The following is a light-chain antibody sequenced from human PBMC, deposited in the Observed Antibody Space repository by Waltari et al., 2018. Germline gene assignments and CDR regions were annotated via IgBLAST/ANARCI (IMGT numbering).Light chain of an antibody. CDR1: ISNLGSNY. CDR3: ASWDESHYV. CDR2: RNN. V-gene: IGLV1-47*01. Sequence: QSVLTQPPSASETPGQRVIISCSGSISNLGSNYLYWYQQLPGTAPKLLIYRNNQRPPGVPDRFSGSKSGTSASLAISGLRSEDEGVYYCASWDESHYVFGSGTRVTVV. J-gene: IGLJ1*01.